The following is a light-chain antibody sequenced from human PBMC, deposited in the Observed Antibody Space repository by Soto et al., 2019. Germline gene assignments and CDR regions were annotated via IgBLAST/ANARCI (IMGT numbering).Light chain of an antibody. J-gene: IGKJ4*01. CDR3: QHGYSTPLT. CDR1: QSISTY. V-gene: IGKV1-39*01. CDR2: AAS. Sequence: DIQMTQSPSSLSASVGDRVTITCRASQSISTYLHWYQQKPGKAPNLLIYAASTLQSEVPSRFSDSGSGTDFTLTISSLQPEDFATYFCQHGYSTPLTFGGGTKVDIK.